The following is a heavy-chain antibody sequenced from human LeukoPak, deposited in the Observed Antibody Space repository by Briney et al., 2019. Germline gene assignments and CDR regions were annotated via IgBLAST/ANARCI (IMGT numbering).Heavy chain of an antibody. D-gene: IGHD3-3*01. CDR3: ARGGFWSGYYTGNY. Sequence: ASVKVSCKASGYTFTSYDINWVRQATGQGLEWMGWMNPNSGNTGYAQKFQGRVTMTRNTSISTAYMELSSLRSEDTAVYYCARGGFWSGYYTGNYWGQGTLVTVSS. CDR2: MNPNSGNT. J-gene: IGHJ4*02. V-gene: IGHV1-8*01. CDR1: GYTFTSYD.